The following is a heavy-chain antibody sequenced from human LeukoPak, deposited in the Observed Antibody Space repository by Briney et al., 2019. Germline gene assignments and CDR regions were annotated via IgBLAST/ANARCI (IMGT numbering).Heavy chain of an antibody. CDR2: ISASGGNT. V-gene: IGHV3-23*01. J-gene: IGHJ4*02. Sequence: GGSLRLSCAASGFTFSRNVMTWVRQAPGKGLEWVSAISASGGNTYYADSVKGRFTISRDNSKNTLSLQMNSLRAEDTAVYYCAKDRDCYGSGSYSYYFDYWGQGTLVTVSS. CDR3: AKDRDCYGSGSYSYYFDY. CDR1: GFTFSRNV. D-gene: IGHD3-10*01.